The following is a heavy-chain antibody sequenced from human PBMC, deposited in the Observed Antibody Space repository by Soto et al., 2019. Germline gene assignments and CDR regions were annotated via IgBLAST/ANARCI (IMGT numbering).Heavy chain of an antibody. V-gene: IGHV4-39*01. CDR1: GGSISSSSYY. Sequence: PSETLSLTCTVSGGSISSSSYYWGWIRQPPGKGLEWIGSIYYSGSTYYNPSLKSRVTISVDTSKNQFSLKLSSVTAADTAVYYCARRRYSSAWFDPWGQGTLVTVSS. CDR3: ARRRYSSAWFDP. J-gene: IGHJ5*02. CDR2: IYYSGST. D-gene: IGHD6-19*01.